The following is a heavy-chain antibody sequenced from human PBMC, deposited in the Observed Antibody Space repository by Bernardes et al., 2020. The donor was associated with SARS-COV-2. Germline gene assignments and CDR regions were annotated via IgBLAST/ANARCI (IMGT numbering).Heavy chain of an antibody. CDR2: INPNSGGT. V-gene: IGHV1-2*02. Sequence: ASVKVSCKASGYTFTGYYMHWVRQAPGQGLEWMGWINPNSGGTNYAQKFQGRVTMTRDTSISTAYMELSRLRSDDTAVYYCARENTRTDSSSGEFDPWGQGTLVTVSS. CDR3: ARENTRTDSSSGEFDP. J-gene: IGHJ5*02. D-gene: IGHD6-6*01. CDR1: GYTFTGYY.